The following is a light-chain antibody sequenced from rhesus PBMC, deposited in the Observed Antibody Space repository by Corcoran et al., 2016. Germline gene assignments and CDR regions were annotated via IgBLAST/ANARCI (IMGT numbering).Light chain of an antibody. CDR2: KAS. Sequence: DIQMTQSPSSLSASVGDTVTITCRASQSSSSWLDWYQQKPGKAPKLLIYKASSLQSGVPSRFSGNGSGTDFTLTISSLQPEDFATDYCLQYSSSPLTFGGGTKVELK. CDR1: QSSSSW. CDR3: LQYSSSPLT. J-gene: IGKJ4*01. V-gene: IGKV1-22*01.